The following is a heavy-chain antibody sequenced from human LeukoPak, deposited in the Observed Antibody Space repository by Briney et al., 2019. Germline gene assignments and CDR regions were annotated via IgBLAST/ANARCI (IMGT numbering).Heavy chain of an antibody. CDR1: GFTFSSYS. D-gene: IGHD6-13*01. J-gene: IGHJ4*02. CDR2: ISSSGSYR. CDR3: ARLYSSSWYLDY. Sequence: GGSLRLSCAASGFTFSSYSMNWVRQAPGKGLEWVSSISSSGSYRYYADSVKGRFTISRDNAKNSLYLQMNSLRAEDTAVYYCARLYSSSWYLDYWGQGTLVSVSS. V-gene: IGHV3-21*04.